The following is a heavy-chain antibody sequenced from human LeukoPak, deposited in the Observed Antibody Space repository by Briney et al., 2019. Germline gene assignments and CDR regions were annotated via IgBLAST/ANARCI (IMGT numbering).Heavy chain of an antibody. V-gene: IGHV1-2*02. CDR3: ASSYSGSSLDAFDI. CDR2: INPNSGGT. D-gene: IGHD1-26*01. J-gene: IGHJ3*02. CDR1: GYTFTGYY. Sequence: ASVKVSCKASGYTFTGYYMHWVRQAPGQGLEWMGWINPNSGGTNYAQKFQGRVTMTRDTSISTAYMELSRLRSDDTAVYYCASSYSGSSLDAFDIWGQGTMVTVSS.